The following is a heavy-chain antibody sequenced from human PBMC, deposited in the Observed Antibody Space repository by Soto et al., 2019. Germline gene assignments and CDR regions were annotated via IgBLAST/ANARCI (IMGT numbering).Heavy chain of an antibody. J-gene: IGHJ6*02. Sequence: GESLKISCKGSGYSFTSYWISWVRQMPGKGLEWMGRIDPSDSYTNYSPSFQGHVTISADKSISTAYLQWSSLKASDTAMYYCARAGGYYGSGGYPNYYYYGMDVWGQGTTVTVSS. CDR2: IDPSDSYT. D-gene: IGHD3-10*01. CDR1: GYSFTSYW. CDR3: ARAGGYYGSGGYPNYYYYGMDV. V-gene: IGHV5-10-1*01.